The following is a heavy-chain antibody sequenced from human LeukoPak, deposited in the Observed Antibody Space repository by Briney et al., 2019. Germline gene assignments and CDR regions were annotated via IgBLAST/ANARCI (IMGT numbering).Heavy chain of an antibody. CDR2: IHHSGST. Sequence: ASETLSLTCAVSGYSISSGYYWGWIRQPPGKGLEWIGTIHHSGSTYYNSSLESRVTISKDTSKNQFSLRLSSVTAADTAVYFCARLTGRYCFDYWGQGTLVTVSS. V-gene: IGHV4-38-2*01. D-gene: IGHD3-9*01. CDR3: ARLTGRYCFDY. J-gene: IGHJ4*02. CDR1: GYSISSGYY.